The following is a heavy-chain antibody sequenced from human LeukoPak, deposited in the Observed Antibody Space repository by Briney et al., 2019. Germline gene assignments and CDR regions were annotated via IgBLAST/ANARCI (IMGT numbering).Heavy chain of an antibody. CDR1: GFTFSSYA. CDR2: ISGSGGST. V-gene: IGHV3-23*01. J-gene: IGHJ4*02. CDR3: AKAANYYDSSGYYQPFDY. D-gene: IGHD3-22*01. Sequence: GGSLGLSCAASGFTFSSYAMSWVRQAPGKGLEWVSAISGSGGSTYYADSVKGRFTISRDNSKNTLYLQMNSLRAEDTAVYYCAKAANYYDSSGYYQPFDYWGQGTLVTVSS.